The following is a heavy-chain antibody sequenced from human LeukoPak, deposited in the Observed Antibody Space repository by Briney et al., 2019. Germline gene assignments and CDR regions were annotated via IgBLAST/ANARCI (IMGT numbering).Heavy chain of an antibody. D-gene: IGHD3-10*01. CDR3: ARGLLNYYGSGSPPGP. Sequence: AGRSLRLSCAASGFTFSSYAMHWVRQAPGKGLEWVAVISYDGSNKYYADSVKGRFTISRDNSKNTLYLQMNSLRAEDTAVYYCARGLLNYYGSGSPPGPWGQGTLVTVSS. J-gene: IGHJ5*02. V-gene: IGHV3-30-3*01. CDR1: GFTFSSYA. CDR2: ISYDGSNK.